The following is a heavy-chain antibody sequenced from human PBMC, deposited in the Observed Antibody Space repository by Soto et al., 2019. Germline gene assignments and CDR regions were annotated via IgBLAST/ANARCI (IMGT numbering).Heavy chain of an antibody. CDR3: AREPGGSYLDN. Sequence: QVQLVESGGGLVKPGGSLRLSCAASGFTFSDYYMSWIRLAPGQGLEWVSYISSSGSTIYYADSVKGRVTISRDNAKNSLDRQMNSLRAVDTAGYNCAREPGGSYLDNWGQGALVTVSS. J-gene: IGHJ4*02. D-gene: IGHD1-26*01. CDR1: GFTFSDYY. CDR2: ISSSGSTI. V-gene: IGHV3-11*01.